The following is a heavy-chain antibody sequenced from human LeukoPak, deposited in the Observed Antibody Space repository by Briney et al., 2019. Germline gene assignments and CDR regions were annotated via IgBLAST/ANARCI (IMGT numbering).Heavy chain of an antibody. D-gene: IGHD5-18*01. J-gene: IGHJ4*02. V-gene: IGHV3-48*03. CDR1: GYTFSSYE. CDR3: WRGGHTAMALGKFDY. Sequence: PGGSLRLSCAASGYTFSSYEMNWVRQAPGKGLEWVSYISSSDSTIYYAHSLKGRFTISRDNAKNSLYLQMKSLRAEDTAVYYCWRGGHTAMALGKFDYWGQGTLVTVSS. CDR2: ISSSDSTI.